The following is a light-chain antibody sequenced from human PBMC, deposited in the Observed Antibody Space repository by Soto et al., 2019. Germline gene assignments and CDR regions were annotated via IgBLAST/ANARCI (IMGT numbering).Light chain of an antibody. CDR1: QSISSNY. CDR3: QQRIDWPLT. J-gene: IGKJ4*01. CDR2: GPS. V-gene: IGKV3D-20*02. Sequence: EIVLTQSPGTLSLSPGERATLSCRASQSISSNYFAWYQQKPGQAPRLLIYGPSTRATGIPDRFSGSGSGTDFTLTISRLEPEDFAVYHCQQRIDWPLTFGGGTKVEIK.